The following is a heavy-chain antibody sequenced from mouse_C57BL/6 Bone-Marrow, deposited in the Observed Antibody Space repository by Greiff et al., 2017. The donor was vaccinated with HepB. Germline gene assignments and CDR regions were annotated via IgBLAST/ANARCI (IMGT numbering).Heavy chain of an antibody. Sequence: VQLVESGGGLVQPKGSVKLSCAASGFSFNTYAMNWVRQAPGKGLEWVARIRSKSNNYATYYADSVKDRFTISRDDSESMLYLQMNNLKTEDTAMYYCVRHGYYGSSCAMDYWGQGTSVTVSS. CDR3: VRHGYYGSSCAMDY. CDR1: GFSFNTYA. D-gene: IGHD1-1*01. J-gene: IGHJ4*01. V-gene: IGHV10-1*01. CDR2: IRSKSNNYAT.